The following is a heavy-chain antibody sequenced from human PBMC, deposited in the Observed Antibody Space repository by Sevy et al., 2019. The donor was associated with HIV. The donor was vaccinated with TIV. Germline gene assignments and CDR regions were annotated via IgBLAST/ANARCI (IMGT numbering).Heavy chain of an antibody. D-gene: IGHD6-19*01. J-gene: IGHJ4*02. CDR1: GFTFSSYA. Sequence: GGSLRLSCAASGFTFSSYAMSWVRQAPGKGLEWVSAISHSGGSTFYADSEKGRSTISRDNSKNTLYLQLNSLRTEDTAVYYCAKERGYSSGWYEYYFDYWGQGTLVTVSS. CDR3: AKERGYSSGWYEYYFDY. CDR2: ISHSGGST. V-gene: IGHV3-23*01.